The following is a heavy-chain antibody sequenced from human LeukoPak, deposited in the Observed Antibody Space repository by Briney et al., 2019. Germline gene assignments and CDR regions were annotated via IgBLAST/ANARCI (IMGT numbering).Heavy chain of an antibody. Sequence: SETLSLTCTVSGGSVSSGTYYWSWIRQPPGKGLEWIGFIYYSGSTNYNPSLKGRVTISVDTSKNQFSLKLSSVTAADTAVYYCARMYSNYFDYWGQGTLVTVSS. J-gene: IGHJ4*02. CDR1: GGSVSSGTYY. D-gene: IGHD4-11*01. CDR2: IYYSGST. CDR3: ARMYSNYFDY. V-gene: IGHV4-61*01.